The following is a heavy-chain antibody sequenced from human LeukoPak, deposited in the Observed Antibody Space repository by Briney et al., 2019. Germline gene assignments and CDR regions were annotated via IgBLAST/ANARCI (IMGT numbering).Heavy chain of an antibody. Sequence: SETLSLTCTVSGGSISSFYWRWIRQPQGKGLEWIGYIYYSGSTNYNPSLKSRVTISVDTSKNQFSLKLSSVTAADTAVYYCAREGYSYGLDYWGQGTLVTVSS. V-gene: IGHV4-59*01. D-gene: IGHD5-18*01. J-gene: IGHJ4*02. CDR1: GGSISSFY. CDR3: AREGYSYGLDY. CDR2: IYYSGST.